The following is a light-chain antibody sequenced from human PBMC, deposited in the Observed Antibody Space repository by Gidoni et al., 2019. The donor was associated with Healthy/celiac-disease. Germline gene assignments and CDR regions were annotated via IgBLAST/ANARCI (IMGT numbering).Light chain of an antibody. V-gene: IGLV1-40*01. J-gene: IGLJ2*01. Sequence: QSVLTQPPSVSGAPGQRVTLSCTGSRANIGAGYDVHWYQQLPGTAPKLLIYGNSNRPSGVPDRFSGSKSGTSASLAITGLQAEDEADYYCQSYDSSLRGVVFGGGTKLTVL. CDR3: QSYDSSLRGVV. CDR2: GNS. CDR1: RANIGAGYD.